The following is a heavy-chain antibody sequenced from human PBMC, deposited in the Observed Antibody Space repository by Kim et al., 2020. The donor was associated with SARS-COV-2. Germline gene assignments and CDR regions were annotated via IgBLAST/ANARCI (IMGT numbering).Heavy chain of an antibody. V-gene: IGHV4-39*01. D-gene: IGHD3-10*01. CDR3: ARHPAGSTWFDT. J-gene: IGHJ5*02. CDR2: INSGGVP. CDR1: DNSNSINGYY. Sequence: SETLSLTCSVSDNSNSINGYYWDWIRQPPGKRLEWVGDINSGGVPYYNASFRSRVTISIDTSGNQVSLKLTSVTAADTAVYYCARHPAGSTWFDTWGQGTMVTVSS.